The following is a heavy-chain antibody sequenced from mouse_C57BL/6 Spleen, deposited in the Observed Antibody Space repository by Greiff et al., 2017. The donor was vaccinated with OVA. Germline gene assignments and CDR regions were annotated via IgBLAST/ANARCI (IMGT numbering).Heavy chain of an antibody. J-gene: IGHJ2*01. D-gene: IGHD6-2*01. CDR1: GYAFSSSW. CDR3: ARSASSRYYFDY. Sequence: VQLQQSGPELVKPGASVKISCKASGYAFSSSWMNWVKQRPGKGLEWIGRIYPGDGDTNYNGKFKGKATLTADKSSSTAYMQLSSLTSEDSAVYFCARSASSRYYFDYWGQGTTLTVSS. CDR2: IYPGDGDT. V-gene: IGHV1-82*01.